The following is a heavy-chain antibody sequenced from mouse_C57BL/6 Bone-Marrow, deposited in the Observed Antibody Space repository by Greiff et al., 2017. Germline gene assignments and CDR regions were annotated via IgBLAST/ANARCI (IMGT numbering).Heavy chain of an antibody. V-gene: IGHV1-64*01. CDR1: GYTFTSYW. CDR2: IHPNSGST. Sequence: QVQLQQSGAELVKPGASVKLSCKASGYTFTSYWMHWVKQRPGQGLEWIGMIHPNSGSTNYNEKFKSKATLTVDKSSSTAHMPLSSLTSEYAAVYYSARYGKGDWYFDVWGTGTTVTVSS. CDR3: ARYGKGDWYFDV. J-gene: IGHJ1*03. D-gene: IGHD2-10*02.